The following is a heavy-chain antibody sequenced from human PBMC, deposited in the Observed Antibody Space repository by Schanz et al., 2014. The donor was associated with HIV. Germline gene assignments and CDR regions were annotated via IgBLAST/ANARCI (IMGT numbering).Heavy chain of an antibody. D-gene: IGHD3-9*01. V-gene: IGHV3-33*01. CDR3: ARGRDFFDWSYYPYY. J-gene: IGHJ4*02. Sequence: QVQLVESGGGVVQPGRSLRLSCAASGFTFSSYGMHWVRQAPGKGLEWVAVIWYDGSKKYYADSVKGRFTISRDNSKNMLYLQMNSLRVEDTAVYYCARGRDFFDWSYYPYYWGQGTLVTVSS. CDR1: GFTFSSYG. CDR2: IWYDGSKK.